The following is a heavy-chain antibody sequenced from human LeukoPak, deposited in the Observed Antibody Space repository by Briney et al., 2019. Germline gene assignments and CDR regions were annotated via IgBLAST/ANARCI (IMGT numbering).Heavy chain of an antibody. D-gene: IGHD5-18*01. V-gene: IGHV3-7*01. Sequence: GGSLRLSCAASGFTFSSYWMTWVRQAPGKGLEWGASINQNGSKRTYVRSVKGRFTISRDNAQKSVYLQMNSLKAEDTAVYYCARAVTSMDGYWGQGTLVTVSS. J-gene: IGHJ4*02. CDR3: ARAVTSMDGY. CDR2: INQNGSKR. CDR1: GFTFSSYW.